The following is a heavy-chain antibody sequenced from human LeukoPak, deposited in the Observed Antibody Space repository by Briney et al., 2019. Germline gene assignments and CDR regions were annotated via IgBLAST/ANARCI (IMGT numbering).Heavy chain of an antibody. D-gene: IGHD1-14*01. J-gene: IGHJ4*02. CDR1: GGTFSSYA. CDR3: ASHRTSGSGFDY. CDR2: IIPIFGTA. V-gene: IGHV1-69*05. Sequence: SVKVSCKASGGTFSSYAISWVRQAPGQGLEWMEGIIPIFGTANYAQKFQGRVTITTDESTSTAYMELSSLRSEDTAVYYCASHRTSGSGFDYWGQGTLVTVSS.